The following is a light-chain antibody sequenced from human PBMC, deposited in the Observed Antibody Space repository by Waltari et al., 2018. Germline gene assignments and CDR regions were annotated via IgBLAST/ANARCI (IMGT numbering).Light chain of an antibody. V-gene: IGLV3-25*03. Sequence: SYDLTQPPSVSVSPGQTAKITCSGDILPNQHPCWYQQRPGQAPVMLIYRGSERPSGIPERFSGSISGTTVTLTITGVQAEDEADYYCQSTDSSGAYVIFGGGSKLTVL. CDR1: ILPNQH. CDR3: QSTDSSGAYVI. CDR2: RGS. J-gene: IGLJ2*01.